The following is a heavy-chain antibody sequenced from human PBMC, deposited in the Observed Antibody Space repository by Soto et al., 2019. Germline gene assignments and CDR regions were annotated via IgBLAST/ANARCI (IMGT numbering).Heavy chain of an antibody. Sequence: QVQLQESGPGLVKPSETLSLTCAVSGDSISSYYCMWIQQPPGKGLESIGYLYYGRSANYNPSLKSRVTLSVDTSTNQCSLTLRSMTAADAAVYYSALRSVAVVPEYWGQGTLVTVSS. CDR2: LYYGRSA. D-gene: IGHD3-22*01. J-gene: IGHJ4*02. CDR1: GDSISSYY. CDR3: ALRSVAVVPEY. V-gene: IGHV4-59*01.